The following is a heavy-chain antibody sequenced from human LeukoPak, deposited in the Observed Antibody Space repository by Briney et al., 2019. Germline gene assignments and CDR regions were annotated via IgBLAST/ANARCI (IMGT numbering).Heavy chain of an antibody. CDR2: ISGSGSST. V-gene: IGHV3-23*01. CDR3: ANLGSF. CDR1: GFSFSTYA. J-gene: IGHJ4*02. Sequence: GGSLRLSCAASGFSFSTYAMSWVRQAPGKGLEWVSGISGSGSSTYYADSVKGRFTISRDNSKNTLHLQMDSLRAEDTAVYFCANLGSFWGQGALVTVSS. D-gene: IGHD2-2*03.